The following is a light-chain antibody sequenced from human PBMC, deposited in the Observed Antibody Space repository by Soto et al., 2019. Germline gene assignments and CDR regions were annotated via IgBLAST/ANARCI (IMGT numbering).Light chain of an antibody. Sequence: EIVLTQSPGTLSLSPGERATLSCGASQSVSSSYLVWYQQKPGQAPRLLIYGASSRATGIPDRFSGSGSGTDFTVTISRLEPEDFAVYYCQQYGSSPFTFGPGTKVDIK. CDR1: QSVSSSY. J-gene: IGKJ3*01. V-gene: IGKV3-20*01. CDR3: QQYGSSPFT. CDR2: GAS.